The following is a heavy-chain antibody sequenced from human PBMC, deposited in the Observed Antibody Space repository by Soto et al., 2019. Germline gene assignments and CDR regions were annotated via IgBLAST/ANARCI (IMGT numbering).Heavy chain of an antibody. CDR1: GGSIISSSYY. CDR3: ARRYGWLYFGY. CDR2: IFYSGST. V-gene: IGHV4-39*01. J-gene: IGHJ4*02. Sequence: PSETLSLTCTFSGGSIISSSYYWGWIRQPPGKGLEWIGTIFYSGSTYYNPSLKSRVTISVDTSKNQFSLKLTSVTAADTALYYCARRYGWLYFGYWGQGSLVTVSS. D-gene: IGHD3-10*01.